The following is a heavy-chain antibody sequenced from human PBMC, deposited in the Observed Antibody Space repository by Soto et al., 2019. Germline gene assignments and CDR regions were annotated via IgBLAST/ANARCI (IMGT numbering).Heavy chain of an antibody. CDR3: ARHDDSSGYEPFDY. D-gene: IGHD3-22*01. CDR1: GGSISSSSYY. J-gene: IGHJ4*02. V-gene: IGHV4-39*01. CDR2: IYYSGST. Sequence: PSETLSLTCTVSGGSISSSSYYWGWIRQPPGKGLEWIGSIYYSGSTYYNPSLKSRVTISVDTSKNQFSLKLTSVTAADTAVYYCARHDDSSGYEPFDYWGRGTLVTVS.